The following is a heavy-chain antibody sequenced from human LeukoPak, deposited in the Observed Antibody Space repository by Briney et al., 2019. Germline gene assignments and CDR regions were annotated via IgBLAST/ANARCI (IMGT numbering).Heavy chain of an antibody. D-gene: IGHD5-18*01. Sequence: GGSLRLSCAASGFTFSDYYMSWIRQAPGKGLEWISYISSSGSTISYPDSVKGRFTISRDNAKSSLYLQVSSLRAEDTAGYYCARDRVDRAMALYYYMDVWGKGTTVTISS. J-gene: IGHJ6*03. CDR1: GFTFSDYY. CDR2: ISSSGSTI. V-gene: IGHV3-11*04. CDR3: ARDRVDRAMALYYYMDV.